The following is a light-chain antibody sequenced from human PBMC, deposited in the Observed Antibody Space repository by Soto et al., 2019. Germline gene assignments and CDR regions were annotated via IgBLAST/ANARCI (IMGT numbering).Light chain of an antibody. V-gene: IGKV1-6*02. CDR3: LQDYNYPLT. Sequence: IQMTQSPTSLSASIGDRFTITCRASQGIRNELGWYEQKPGKAPKLLXYAASRLQSGVPSRFRGSGSGTYFTLTISSLQPEDFEPYYCLQDYNYPLTFGQGTKVDIK. CDR2: AAS. CDR1: QGIRNE. J-gene: IGKJ1*01.